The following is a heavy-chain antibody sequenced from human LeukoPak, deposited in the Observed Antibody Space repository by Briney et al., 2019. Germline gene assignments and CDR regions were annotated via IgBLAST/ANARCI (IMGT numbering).Heavy chain of an antibody. Sequence: GGSLRLSCAASGFTFSSHSLMWVRQAPGKGVEWGSSISPDSGYIYYADSVKGRFTIYRDNAEKSLFLQMNSLGAEDTAVYYCAPFSAVTHYYFDYWGQGTLVTVSS. CDR3: APFSAVTHYYFDY. D-gene: IGHD6-13*01. J-gene: IGHJ4*02. CDR1: GFTFSSHS. CDR2: ISPDSGYI. V-gene: IGHV3-21*01.